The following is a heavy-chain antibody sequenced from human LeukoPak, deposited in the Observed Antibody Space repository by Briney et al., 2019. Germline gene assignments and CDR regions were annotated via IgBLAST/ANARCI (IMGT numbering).Heavy chain of an antibody. J-gene: IGHJ5*02. D-gene: IGHD3-10*01. CDR2: IYYSGST. CDR3: ARVEGYYGSGSYLDP. V-gene: IGHV4-59*01. CDR1: GGSISSYY. Sequence: PSETLSLTCTVSGGSISSYYWSWIRQPPGKGLEWIRYIYYSGSTNYNPSLKSRVTISVDTSKNQFSLKLSSVTAADTAVYYCARVEGYYGSGSYLDPWGQGTLVTVSS.